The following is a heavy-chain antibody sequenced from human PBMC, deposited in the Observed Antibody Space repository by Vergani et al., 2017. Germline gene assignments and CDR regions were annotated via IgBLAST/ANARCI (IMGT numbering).Heavy chain of an antibody. CDR3: ARDTLYYDILTGYFPTWFDP. J-gene: IGHJ5*02. Sequence: EVQLLESGGDLVQPGGSLRLSCAASGFTFNHYAMNWVRQAPGKGLEWVANIKQDGSEKYYVDSVKGRFTISRDNAKNSLYLQMNSLRAEDTAVYYCARDTLYYDILTGYFPTWFDPWGQGTLVTVSS. D-gene: IGHD3-9*01. CDR2: IKQDGSEK. V-gene: IGHV3-7*01. CDR1: GFTFNHYA.